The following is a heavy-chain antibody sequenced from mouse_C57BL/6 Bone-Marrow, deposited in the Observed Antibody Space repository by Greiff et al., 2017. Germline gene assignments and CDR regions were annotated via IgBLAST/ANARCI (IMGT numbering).Heavy chain of an antibody. J-gene: IGHJ4*01. Sequence: EVQLQQSGGGLVQPGGSLSLSCAASGFTFTDYYMSWVRQPPGKALEWLGFIRNKANGYTTEYSASVKGRVTISRDNSQSSLDLQRNALGAEDSATYYCARSMDYWGQGTSVTVSA. CDR1: GFTFTDYY. CDR2: IRNKANGYTT. CDR3: ARSMDY. V-gene: IGHV7-3*01.